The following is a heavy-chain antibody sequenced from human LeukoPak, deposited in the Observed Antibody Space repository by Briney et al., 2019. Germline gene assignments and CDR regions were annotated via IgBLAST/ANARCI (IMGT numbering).Heavy chain of an antibody. Sequence: KSSETLSLTCTVSGGSVSSYYWSWIRQPPGKGLEWIGYIYYSGSTNYNPSLKSRVTISVDTSKNQFSLKLNSTTTADTAVYYCARVRLSGTYLDAFDIWGQGTMVTVSS. J-gene: IGHJ3*02. CDR2: IYYSGST. CDR3: ARVRLSGTYLDAFDI. V-gene: IGHV4-59*02. CDR1: GGSVSSYY. D-gene: IGHD1-26*01.